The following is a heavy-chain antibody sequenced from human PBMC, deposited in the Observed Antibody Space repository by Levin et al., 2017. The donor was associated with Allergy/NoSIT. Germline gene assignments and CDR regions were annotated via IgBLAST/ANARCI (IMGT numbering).Heavy chain of an antibody. CDR3: ARATAGSSWSGTNAFDS. D-gene: IGHD6-13*01. V-gene: IGHV6-1*01. CDR2: TYYRSKWYN. Sequence: SQTLSLTCAISGDSVSSNSAAWNWIRQSPSRGLEWLGRTYYRSKWYNDYAVSVKSRITINPDTSKNQFSLQLNSVTPEDTAVYYCARATAGSSWSGTNAFDSWGQGTMVTVSS. CDR1: GDSVSSNSAA. J-gene: IGHJ3*02.